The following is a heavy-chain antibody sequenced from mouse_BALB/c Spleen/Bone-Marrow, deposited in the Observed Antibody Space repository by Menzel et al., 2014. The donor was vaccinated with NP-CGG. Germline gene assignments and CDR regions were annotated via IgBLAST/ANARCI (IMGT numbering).Heavy chain of an antibody. CDR2: IHPGSGGT. J-gene: IGHJ2*01. Sequence: QVQLKQSGAELVRPGASVKLSCKALGFTFTDYEMHWVKQTPVHGLEWIGTIHPGSGGTAYNQKFKGKATLTADKSSSTTYMELSSLTYDDSAVYYSTRERVGDFDFWGQGTTVTVSS. CDR3: TRERVGDFDF. V-gene: IGHV1-15*01. CDR1: GFTFTDYE.